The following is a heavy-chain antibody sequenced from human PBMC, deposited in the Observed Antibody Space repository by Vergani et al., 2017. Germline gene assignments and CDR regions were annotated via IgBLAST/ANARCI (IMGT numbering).Heavy chain of an antibody. Sequence: EVQLVESGGGLVQPGGSLRLSCAAFGFTFSSYWMSWVRQAPGKGLERVANIKQDGSEKYYVDSVKGRFTISRDNAKNSLYLQMNSLRAEDTAVYYCAREEQWLVSFDYWGQGTLVTVSS. CDR3: AREEQWLVSFDY. CDR2: IKQDGSEK. J-gene: IGHJ4*02. CDR1: GFTFSSYW. D-gene: IGHD6-19*01. V-gene: IGHV3-7*04.